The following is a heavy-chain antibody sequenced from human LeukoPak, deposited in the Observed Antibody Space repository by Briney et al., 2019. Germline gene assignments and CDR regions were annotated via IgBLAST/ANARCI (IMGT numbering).Heavy chain of an antibody. CDR2: ISDSGHRT. J-gene: IGHJ4*02. CDR3: AKDSSMVRGDYDFFDF. Sequence: GGSLSLSCAASGFTFSDYVMGWVRQAPGKGLEWVSGISDSGHRTYYVDSVKGRFTISRDNSKNTLYLQMNSLRAEDTAVYYCAKDSSMVRGDYDFFDFWGQGTLVTVSS. D-gene: IGHD3-10*01. CDR1: GFTFSDYV. V-gene: IGHV3-23*01.